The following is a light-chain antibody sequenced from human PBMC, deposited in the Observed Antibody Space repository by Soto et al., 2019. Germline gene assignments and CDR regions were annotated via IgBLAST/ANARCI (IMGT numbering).Light chain of an antibody. CDR2: DTS. V-gene: IGKV3-20*01. CDR3: QQFGSSIPHT. CDR1: QGIGDT. Sequence: EVVMRQSPATLSVSPGEGATLSCRASQGIGDTLAWYQHKPGQTPRLLIYDTSSRATGIPDRFSGSGSGTDFTLTISRLEPEDFGVYYCQQFGSSIPHTFGQGTKLEIK. J-gene: IGKJ2*01.